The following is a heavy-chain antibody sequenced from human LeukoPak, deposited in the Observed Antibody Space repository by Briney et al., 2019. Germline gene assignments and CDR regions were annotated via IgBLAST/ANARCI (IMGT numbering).Heavy chain of an antibody. CDR1: GFTFSSYG. D-gene: IGHD6-19*01. CDR2: ISYDGSDK. J-gene: IGHJ4*02. V-gene: IGHV3-30*03. CDR3: ARDSSGWKFLDY. Sequence: GGSLRLSCVASGFTFSSYGMHWVRQAPGKGLEWVAMISYDGSDKYYAESVKGRFTISRDNAKNSLYLQMNSLRDEDTAVYYCARDSSGWKFLDYWGQGTLVTVSS.